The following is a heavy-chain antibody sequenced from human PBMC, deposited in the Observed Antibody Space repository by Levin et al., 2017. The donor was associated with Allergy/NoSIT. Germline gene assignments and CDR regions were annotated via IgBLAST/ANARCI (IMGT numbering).Heavy chain of an antibody. D-gene: IGHD2-2*01. CDR2: IYDSGST. CDR3: ERVQGGCSATSCDLDP. J-gene: IGHJ5*02. CDR1: GASISSSNW. V-gene: IGHV4-4*02. Sequence: TGGSLRLSCTVSGASISSSNWWTWARQSPGKGLEWIGEIYDSGSTNYNPSLKSRVTISVDKSKNQFSLQLNSVTAADTAVYYCERVQGGCSATSCDLDPGGQGTLITVSS.